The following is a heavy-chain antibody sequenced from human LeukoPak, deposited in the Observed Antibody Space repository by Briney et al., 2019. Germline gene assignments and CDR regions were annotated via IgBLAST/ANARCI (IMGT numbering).Heavy chain of an antibody. CDR2: MNPNSGNT. Sequence: ASVKVSCKASGYTFTSYDINWVRQATGQGLEWMGWMNPNSGNTGYAQKFQGRVTMTRNTSISTAYMELSGLRSEDTAVYYCARGISYYDSSGYVYYFDYWGQGTLVTVSS. J-gene: IGHJ4*02. V-gene: IGHV1-8*01. D-gene: IGHD3-22*01. CDR1: GYTFTSYD. CDR3: ARGISYYDSSGYVYYFDY.